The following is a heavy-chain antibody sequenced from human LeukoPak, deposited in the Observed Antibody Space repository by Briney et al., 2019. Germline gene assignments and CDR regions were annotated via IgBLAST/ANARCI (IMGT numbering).Heavy chain of an antibody. V-gene: IGHV3-48*04. D-gene: IGHD6-13*01. CDR2: ISSSSSTI. J-gene: IGHJ4*02. Sequence: PGGSLRLSCAASGFTFSNSVMNWVRQAPGKGLEWVSYISSSSSTIYYADSVKGRFTISRDNAKNSLYLQMNSLRAEDTAVYYCARDSPIKQQPLRWWGQGTLVTVSS. CDR3: ARDSPIKQQPLRW. CDR1: GFTFSNSV.